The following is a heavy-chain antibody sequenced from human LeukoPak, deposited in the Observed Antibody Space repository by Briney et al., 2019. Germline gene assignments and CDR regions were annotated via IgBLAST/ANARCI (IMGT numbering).Heavy chain of an antibody. Sequence: PGGSLRLSCAASGFTFDDYTMHWVRQAPGKGLEWVSLISWDGGSTYYADSVKGRFTISRDNSKNSLYLQMNSLRTEDTALYYCAKDTIGAAGPGGYFDYWGQGTLVTVSS. CDR3: AKDTIGAAGPGGYFDY. J-gene: IGHJ4*02. CDR1: GFTFDDYT. D-gene: IGHD6-13*01. CDR2: ISWDGGST. V-gene: IGHV3-43*01.